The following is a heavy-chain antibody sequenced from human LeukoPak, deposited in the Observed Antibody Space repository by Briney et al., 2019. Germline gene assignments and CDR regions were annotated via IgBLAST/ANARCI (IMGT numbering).Heavy chain of an antibody. D-gene: IGHD2-8*02. CDR3: AKSGSRYCTGGNCYFDY. CDR1: GFTFSSYS. J-gene: IGHJ4*02. CDR2: VSDDGNYK. Sequence: GGSLRLSCAASGFTFSSYSMNWVRQAPGKGLEWVTVVSDDGNYKYYADSVKGRFTISRDNSKNTLDLQMNSLRPEDTAVYYCAKSGSRYCTGGNCYFDYWGQGTLVTVSS. V-gene: IGHV3-30*18.